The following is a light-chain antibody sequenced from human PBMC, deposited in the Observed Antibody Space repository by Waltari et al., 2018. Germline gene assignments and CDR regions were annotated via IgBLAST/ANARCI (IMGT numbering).Light chain of an antibody. CDR3: QQADSFPLT. CDR1: QGINNW. CDR2: SAS. V-gene: IGKV1-12*01. J-gene: IGKJ4*01. Sequence: DIQMTQSPSSLSASVGDRVTMTCRASQGINNWLAWYQQVPGGAPQLLIYSASSLHSGVPSRFSGSGSGTNFTLTITSLQPEDFATYYCQQADSFPLTFGGGTKVEIK.